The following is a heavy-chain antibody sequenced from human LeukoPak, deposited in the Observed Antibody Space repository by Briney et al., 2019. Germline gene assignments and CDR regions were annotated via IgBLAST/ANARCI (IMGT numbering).Heavy chain of an antibody. CDR3: ASLGYYYDSSGGQY. V-gene: IGHV3-11*01. J-gene: IGHJ4*02. D-gene: IGHD3-22*01. CDR2: ISSSGSTI. Sequence: GGSLRLSCAASGFTFSDYDMSWIRQAPGKYLEWVSYISSSGSTIYYAESVKGRFTISRDNAKNSLYLQMNSLRAEDTAVYYCASLGYYYDSSGGQYWGQGTLVTVSS. CDR1: GFTFSDYD.